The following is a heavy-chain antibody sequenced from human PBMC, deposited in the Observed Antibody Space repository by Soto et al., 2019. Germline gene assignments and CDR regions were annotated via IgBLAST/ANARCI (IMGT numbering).Heavy chain of an antibody. CDR1: GFTFGRYA. V-gene: IGHV3-30*18. Sequence: VGSLRLSCVASGFTFGRYAMHWVRQPPGRGLEWVAVISYTGANTYYVGSVRGRFTISRDNSKNTLYLQMNSLRAEDTAMYYCAKHMDDSGYFYVEGADHWGQGTLVTVSS. CDR2: ISYTGANT. J-gene: IGHJ4*02. CDR3: AKHMDDSGYFYVEGADH. D-gene: IGHD3-22*01.